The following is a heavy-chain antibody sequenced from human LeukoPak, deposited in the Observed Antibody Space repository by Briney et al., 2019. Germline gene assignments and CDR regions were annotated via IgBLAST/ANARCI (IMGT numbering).Heavy chain of an antibody. CDR1: GYSFTNYW. V-gene: IGHV5-51*01. D-gene: IGHD6-13*01. CDR3: ARRARIAAAGHLPPYYYYGMDV. J-gene: IGHJ6*02. Sequence: GESQKISCKGSGYSFTNYWIGWVRQMPGKGLEWMGILYPGDSDTRYSPSFQGQVTISADKSISTAYLQWSSLKASDTAMYYCARRARIAAAGHLPPYYYYGMDVWGQGTTVTVSS. CDR2: LYPGDSDT.